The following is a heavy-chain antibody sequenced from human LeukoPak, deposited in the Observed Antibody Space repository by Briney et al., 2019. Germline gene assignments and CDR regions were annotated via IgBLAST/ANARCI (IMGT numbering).Heavy chain of an antibody. CDR2: ISYDGSNK. CDR1: GFTFSSYG. CDR3: AKDGGRNFDY. D-gene: IGHD3-3*01. V-gene: IGHV3-30*18. J-gene: IGHJ4*02. Sequence: PGGSLRLSCAASGFTFSSYGMHWVRQAPGKGLEWVAVISYDGSNKYYADSVKGRFTISRDNSKNTLYLQMNSLRAEDTAVYYCAKDGGRNFDYWGQGTLVTVSS.